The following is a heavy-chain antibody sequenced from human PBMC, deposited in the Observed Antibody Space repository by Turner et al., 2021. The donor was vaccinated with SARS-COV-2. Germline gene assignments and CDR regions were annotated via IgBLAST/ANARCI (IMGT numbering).Heavy chain of an antibody. CDR3: AKDRIVGATMGASRA. CDR2: ISGSGDST. D-gene: IGHD1-26*01. J-gene: IGHJ5*02. V-gene: IGHV3-23*01. Sequence: EVQLLGAVAGLVQSGGSLILYRASSGFIFRGYGMSWVRQAPGKGLEWVSVISGSGDSTYYADSVEGRFTISRDNSKKTLYLQMSSLRAEDTAVYYCAKDRIVGATMGASRAWGQGTLVTVSS. CDR1: GFIFRGYG.